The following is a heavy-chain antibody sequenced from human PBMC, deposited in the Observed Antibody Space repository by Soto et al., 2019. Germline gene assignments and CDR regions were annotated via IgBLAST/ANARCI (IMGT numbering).Heavy chain of an antibody. Sequence: SETLSLTCTVSGASMNNYYGSWIRQPPGKGLEYIGYIFYSGTADFNPSLRSRVTMSVDSSNNQFSLKLRSVTAADTAVYYCARSGHSFGGVIWGQGILVTVSS. D-gene: IGHD3-16*01. J-gene: IGHJ4*02. CDR1: GASMNNYY. CDR3: ARSGHSFGGVI. V-gene: IGHV4-59*01. CDR2: IFYSGTA.